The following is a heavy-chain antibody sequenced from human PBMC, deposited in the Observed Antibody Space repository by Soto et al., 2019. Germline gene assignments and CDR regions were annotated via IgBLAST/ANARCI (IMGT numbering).Heavy chain of an antibody. CDR1: GGTISSSNW. Sequence: SETLSLTCAVSGGTISSSNWWSWVRQPPGKGLEWIGEIYHSGSTNYNPSLKSRVTISVDKSKNQFSLKLSSVTAADTAVYYCARGANYYYYYGMDVWGQGTTVTVSS. CDR3: ARGANYYYYYGMDV. CDR2: IYHSGST. V-gene: IGHV4-4*02. D-gene: IGHD1-26*01. J-gene: IGHJ6*02.